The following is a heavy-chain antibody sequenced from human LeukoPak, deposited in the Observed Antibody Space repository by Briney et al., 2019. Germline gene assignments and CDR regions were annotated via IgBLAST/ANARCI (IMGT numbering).Heavy chain of an antibody. J-gene: IGHJ3*02. D-gene: IGHD3-22*01. CDR1: GGSISSYY. CDR3: ARGWDDSSGYSPAEDAFDI. CDR2: IYTSGST. Sequence: SETLSLTCTVSGGSISSYYWSWIRQPAGKGLEWIGRIYTSGSTNYNPSLKSRVTMSVDTSKNQFSLKLSSVTAADTAVYYCARGWDDSSGYSPAEDAFDIWGQGTMVTVSS. V-gene: IGHV4-4*07.